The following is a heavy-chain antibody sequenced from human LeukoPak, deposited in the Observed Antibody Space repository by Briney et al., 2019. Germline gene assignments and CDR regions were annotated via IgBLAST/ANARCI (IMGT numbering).Heavy chain of an antibody. J-gene: IGHJ4*02. CDR3: ARSRRGLFQKWDYFDY. CDR2: ISSNGGST. V-gene: IGHV3-64*01. CDR1: GFTFSSYA. Sequence: GGSLRLSCAASGFTFSSYAMHWVRQAPGKGLEYVSAISSNGGSTYYANSMKGRFTISRDNSKNTLYLQMGSLRAEDMAVYYCARSRRGLFQKWDYFDYWGQGTLVTVSS. D-gene: IGHD1-26*01.